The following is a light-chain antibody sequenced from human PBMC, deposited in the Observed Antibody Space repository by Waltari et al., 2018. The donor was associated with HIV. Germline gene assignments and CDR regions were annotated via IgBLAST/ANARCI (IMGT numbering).Light chain of an antibody. V-gene: IGLV3-21*04. J-gene: IGLJ3*02. Sequence: SYVLTQPPSVSVAPGKTARITCGGNNIGSKSVHWYQQKPGQAPVLVLYYDSDRPSGIPERFSGSNSGNTATLTISRDEAGDEADYYCQVWDSSSLWVFGGGTKLTVL. CDR1: NIGSKS. CDR2: YDS. CDR3: QVWDSSSLWV.